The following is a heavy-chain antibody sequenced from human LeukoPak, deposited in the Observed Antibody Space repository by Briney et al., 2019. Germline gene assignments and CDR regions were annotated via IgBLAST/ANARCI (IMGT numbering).Heavy chain of an antibody. CDR2: IIPILGIA. V-gene: IGHV1-69*04. CDR3: VRGRGNGRPENYFDY. CDR1: GGTFSSYA. D-gene: IGHD2-8*01. Sequence: SVKVSCKASGGTFSSYAISWVRQAPGQGLEWMGRIIPILGIANYAQKFQGRVTITADKSTSTAYMELSSLRSEDTAVYYCVRGRGNGRPENYFDYWGQGTLVTVSS. J-gene: IGHJ4*02.